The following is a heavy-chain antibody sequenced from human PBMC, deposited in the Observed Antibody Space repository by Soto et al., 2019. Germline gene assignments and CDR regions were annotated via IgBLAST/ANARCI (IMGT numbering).Heavy chain of an antibody. CDR2: IYYSGST. Sequence: PSVTLSLTCSVAGGSSINSGDCWGWIRQPPGKGLEWIGSIYYSGSTYYNPSLKSRVTISIDTSKNQFSLKVTSLTAADTAVYYCASRDPGTSVDYWGQGTLVTVS. D-gene: IGHD1-7*01. CDR3: ASRDPGTSVDY. CDR1: GGSSINSGDC. V-gene: IGHV4-39*01. J-gene: IGHJ4*02.